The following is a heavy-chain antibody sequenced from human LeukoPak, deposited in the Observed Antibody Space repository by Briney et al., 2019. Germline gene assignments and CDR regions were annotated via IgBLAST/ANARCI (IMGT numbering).Heavy chain of an antibody. CDR3: ARDVDYYRKIDY. Sequence: GGSLRLSCAASGFTFSSYGMHWVRQAPGKGLEWVAFIRYDGSNKYYADSVKGRFTISRDNAKNSLYLQMNSLRAEDTAVYYCARDVDYYRKIDYWGQGTLVTVSS. CDR2: IRYDGSNK. V-gene: IGHV3-30*02. CDR1: GFTFSSYG. D-gene: IGHD4/OR15-4a*01. J-gene: IGHJ4*02.